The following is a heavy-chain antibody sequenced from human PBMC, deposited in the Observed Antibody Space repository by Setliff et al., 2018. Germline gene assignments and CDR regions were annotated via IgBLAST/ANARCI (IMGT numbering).Heavy chain of an antibody. V-gene: IGHV3-30*04. CDR1: GFLYSNNA. CDR3: AKDWNPSTYWYTDYFDS. D-gene: IGHD2-2*01. CDR2: ISYDGTIT. J-gene: IGHJ4*02. Sequence: PGGSLRLSCAASGFLYSNNAFHWVRQTPGKGLEWVAVISYDGTITHYVDSVKGRFSISRDNSQNTLYLQMNSLRAEDTAIYYCAKDWNPSTYWYTDYFDSWGQGTLVTVSS.